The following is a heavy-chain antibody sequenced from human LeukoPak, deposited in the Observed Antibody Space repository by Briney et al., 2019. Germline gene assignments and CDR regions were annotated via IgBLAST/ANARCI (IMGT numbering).Heavy chain of an antibody. V-gene: IGHV1-69*04. Sequence: GASVKVSCKASGYTFTSYGISWVRQAPGQGLEWMGRIIPILGIANYAQKFQGRVTITADKSTSTAYMELSSLRSEDTAVYYCARVPPRAVAGEHYFDYWGQGTLVTVSS. CDR2: IIPILGIA. D-gene: IGHD6-19*01. CDR1: GYTFTSYG. J-gene: IGHJ4*02. CDR3: ARVPPRAVAGEHYFDY.